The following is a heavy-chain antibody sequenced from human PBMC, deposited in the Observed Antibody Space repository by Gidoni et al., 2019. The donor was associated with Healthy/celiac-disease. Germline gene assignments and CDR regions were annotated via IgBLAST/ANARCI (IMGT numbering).Heavy chain of an antibody. D-gene: IGHD3-3*01. CDR1: GGSISSGGYS. CDR3: ASRKASDFWSGYYIY. CDR2: IYPSGST. J-gene: IGHJ4*02. V-gene: IGHV4-30-2*01. Sequence: QLQLQESGSGLVKPSQTLSLTCAVSGGSISSGGYSWSWIRQPPGKGLEWIGYIYPSGSTYYNPSLKSRVTISVDRSKNQFSLKLSSVTAADTAVYYCASRKASDFWSGYYIYWGQGTLVTVSS.